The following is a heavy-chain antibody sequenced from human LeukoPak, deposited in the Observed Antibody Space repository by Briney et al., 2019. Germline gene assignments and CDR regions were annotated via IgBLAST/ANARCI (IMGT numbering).Heavy chain of an antibody. CDR3: AKGVVAATNAAYYGMDV. CDR1: GFTFSNYG. Sequence: GGPLRLSCAASGFTFSNYGMHWVRQAPGKGLEWVAVISYDESDKYYADSAKGRFTISRDNSKNTLYLQMNSLRPEDTAVYYCAKGVVAATNAAYYGMDVWGQGTTVTVSS. J-gene: IGHJ6*02. V-gene: IGHV3-30*18. CDR2: ISYDESDK. D-gene: IGHD2-15*01.